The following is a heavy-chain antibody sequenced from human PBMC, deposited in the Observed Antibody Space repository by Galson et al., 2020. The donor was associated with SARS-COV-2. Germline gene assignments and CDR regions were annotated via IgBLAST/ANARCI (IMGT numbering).Heavy chain of an antibody. Sequence: GGSLRLSCAASGFTFSSYAMSWFRQAPGKGLEWVSIIYSGGGIHDADPVKGRFTISRDNSKSTVYLQMSSLRPEDTAVYYCAKDPGDGWGTGGDYWCQGSLVAVSS. J-gene: IGHJ4*02. CDR3: AKDPGDGWGTGGDY. D-gene: IGHD3-10*01. CDR1: GFTFSSYA. V-gene: IGHV3-23*03. CDR2: IYSGGGI.